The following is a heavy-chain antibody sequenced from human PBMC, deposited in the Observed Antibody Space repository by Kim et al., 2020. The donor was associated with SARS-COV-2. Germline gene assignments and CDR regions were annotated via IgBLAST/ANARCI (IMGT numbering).Heavy chain of an antibody. Sequence: GGSLRLSCAASGFTFSSYGMHWVRQAPGKGLEWVAVIWYDGSNKYYADSVKGRFTISRDNSKNTLYLQMNSLRAEDTAVYYCARDLGGYCSGGSCRPSYYFDYWGQGTLVTVSS. J-gene: IGHJ4*02. CDR1: GFTFSSYG. CDR2: IWYDGSNK. D-gene: IGHD2-15*01. V-gene: IGHV3-33*01. CDR3: ARDLGGYCSGGSCRPSYYFDY.